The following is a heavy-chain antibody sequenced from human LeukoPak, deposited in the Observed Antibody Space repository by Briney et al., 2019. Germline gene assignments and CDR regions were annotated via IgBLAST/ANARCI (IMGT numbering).Heavy chain of an antibody. Sequence: GGSLRLSCAASGFTFEDYAMHWVRQAPGKGLEWVSLINWDAGSTYYTDSVKGRFTISRDNTKNSLYLQMNSLRAEDTALYYCAKGNHYYFDYWGQGALVTVSS. V-gene: IGHV3-43D*03. CDR3: AKGNHYYFDY. D-gene: IGHD1-14*01. CDR2: INWDAGST. CDR1: GFTFEDYA. J-gene: IGHJ4*02.